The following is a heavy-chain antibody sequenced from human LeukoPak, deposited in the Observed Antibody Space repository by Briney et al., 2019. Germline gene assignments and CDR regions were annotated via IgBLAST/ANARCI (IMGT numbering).Heavy chain of an antibody. D-gene: IGHD1-26*01. CDR2: ISAYNGKT. CDR1: GYTFTSTY. Sequence: GASVTVSCKTSGYTFTSTYINWVRQAPGQGLEWMGWISAYNGKTNYAQKFQGRVTMTTDSSTSTASMDLTSLRPDDTAVYYCARGGTYYPSIDYWGQGTLVTVSS. CDR3: ARGGTYYPSIDY. V-gene: IGHV1-18*01. J-gene: IGHJ4*02.